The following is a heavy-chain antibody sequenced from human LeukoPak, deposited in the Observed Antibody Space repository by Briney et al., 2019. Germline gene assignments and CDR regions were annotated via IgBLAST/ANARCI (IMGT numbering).Heavy chain of an antibody. Sequence: GSLRLSCAASGFTVSSNYMSWVRQAPGKGLEWVSVIYSGGSTYYADSVKGRFTISRDNSKNTLYLQMNSLRAEDTAVYYCAREGSSLVHGMDVWGQGTTVTVSS. J-gene: IGHJ6*02. CDR3: AREGSSLVHGMDV. CDR2: IYSGGST. CDR1: GFTVSSNY. D-gene: IGHD6-13*01. V-gene: IGHV3-53*01.